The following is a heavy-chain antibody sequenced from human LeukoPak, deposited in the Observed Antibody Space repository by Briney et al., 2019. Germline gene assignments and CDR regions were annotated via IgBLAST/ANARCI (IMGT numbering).Heavy chain of an antibody. V-gene: IGHV4-59*08. Sequence: PSETLSLTCAVSGGSISGYYWTWIRQPPGKGLEWIGYIYYSGITNYNPSLKSRVTISVDTSKNQFSLKLSSVTAADTAVYYCARLRNYYDTSGYYAIDYWGQGTLVTVSS. CDR3: ARLRNYYDTSGYYAIDY. CDR2: IYYSGIT. D-gene: IGHD3-22*01. CDR1: GGSISGYY. J-gene: IGHJ4*01.